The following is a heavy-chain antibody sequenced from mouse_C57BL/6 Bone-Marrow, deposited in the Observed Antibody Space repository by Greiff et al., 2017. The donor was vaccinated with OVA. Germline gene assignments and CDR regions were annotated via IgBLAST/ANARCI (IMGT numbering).Heavy chain of an antibody. CDR1: GFTFSSYT. CDR2: ISGGGGNT. V-gene: IGHV5-9*01. J-gene: IGHJ1*03. CDR3: ARDSYYYGSSYWYFDV. D-gene: IGHD1-1*01. Sequence: EVQRVESGGGLVKPGGSLKLSCAASGFTFSSYTMSWVRQTPEKRLEWVATISGGGGNTYYPDSVKGRFTISRDNAKNTLYLQMSSLRSEDTALYYCARDSYYYGSSYWYFDVWGTGTTVTVSS.